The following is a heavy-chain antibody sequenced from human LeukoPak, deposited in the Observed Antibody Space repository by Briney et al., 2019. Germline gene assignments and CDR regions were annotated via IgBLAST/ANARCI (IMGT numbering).Heavy chain of an antibody. CDR2: IYPGDSDT. CDR3: ARPGKWLAPFDY. D-gene: IGHD6-19*01. CDR1: GYSFTTYW. J-gene: IGHJ4*02. V-gene: IGHV5-51*01. Sequence: GESLKVPCKGSGYSFTTYWIGWLRQMPGKGLEWMGIIYPGDSDTRYSPSFQGQVTISADKSISTAYLQWTSLKASDTAMYYCARPGKWLAPFDYWGQGTLVTVSS.